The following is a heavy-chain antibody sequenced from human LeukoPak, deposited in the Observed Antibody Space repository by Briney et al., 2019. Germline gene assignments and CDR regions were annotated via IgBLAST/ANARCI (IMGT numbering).Heavy chain of an antibody. CDR1: GFTFSSYA. V-gene: IGHV3-21*01. J-gene: IGHJ4*02. Sequence: GGSLRLSCAASGFTFSSYAMSWVRQAPGKGLEWVSSISSSSSYIYYADSVKGRFTVSRDNAKNSLYLQMNSLRAEDTAVYYCATSIVGAYYFDYWGQGTLVTVSS. CDR3: ATSIVGAYYFDY. CDR2: ISSSSSYI. D-gene: IGHD1-26*01.